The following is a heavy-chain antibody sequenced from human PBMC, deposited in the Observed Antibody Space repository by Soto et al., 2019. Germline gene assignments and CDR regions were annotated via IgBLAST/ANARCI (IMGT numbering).Heavy chain of an antibody. J-gene: IGHJ3*02. Sequence: GSLRLSCAASGFTFSSYAMSWVRPAPGEGLEWVSAISGSGGSTYYADSVKGRFTISRDNSKNTLYLQMNSLRAEDTAVYYCAKVLWFGELIPDAFDIWGQGTMVTVSS. CDR1: GFTFSSYA. CDR2: ISGSGGST. D-gene: IGHD3-10*01. V-gene: IGHV3-23*01. CDR3: AKVLWFGELIPDAFDI.